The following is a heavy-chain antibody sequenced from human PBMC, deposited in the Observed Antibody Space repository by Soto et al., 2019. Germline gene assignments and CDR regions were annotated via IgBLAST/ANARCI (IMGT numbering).Heavy chain of an antibody. D-gene: IGHD6-13*01. CDR2: ISGIGGST. Sequence: EVQLLESGGGLVQPGGSLRLSCAASGFTFTDYALSWVRQAPGKGLEWVATISGIGGSTYLADSVKGRLSISRDNSKNTVSLVMNSLRAEDTAVCFCARGSSGYISSWYYFDYWGRGTLVTVSS. J-gene: IGHJ4*02. CDR3: ARGSSGYISSWYYFDY. V-gene: IGHV3-23*01. CDR1: GFTFTDYA.